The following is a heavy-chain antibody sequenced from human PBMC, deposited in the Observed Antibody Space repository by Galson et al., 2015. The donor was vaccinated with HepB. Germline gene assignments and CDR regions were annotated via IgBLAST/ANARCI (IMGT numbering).Heavy chain of an antibody. CDR2: VTGGGGGTT. J-gene: IGHJ5*02. CDR3: AKDALWSGYQHPP. D-gene: IGHD3-3*01. CDR1: GFTFSSYW. Sequence: SLRLSCAASGFTFSSYWMSWVRQAPGKGLEWVSSVTGGGGGTTYYADSVKGRFTVSRDNSKNRLYLQMNSLRAEDTAVYYCAKDALWSGYQHPPWGQGTLLTVSS. V-gene: IGHV3-23*01.